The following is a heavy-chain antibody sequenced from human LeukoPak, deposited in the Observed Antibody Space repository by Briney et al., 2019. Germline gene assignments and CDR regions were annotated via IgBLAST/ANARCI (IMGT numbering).Heavy chain of an antibody. Sequence: PSETPSLTCAVYGGSFSGYYWSWIRQPPGKGLEWIGEINHSGSTNYNPSLKSRVTISVDTSKNQFSLKLSSVTAADTAVYYCARGVLQRGTYFDYWGQETLVTVSS. CDR2: INHSGST. CDR1: GGSFSGYY. D-gene: IGHD5-24*01. J-gene: IGHJ4*02. CDR3: ARGVLQRGTYFDY. V-gene: IGHV4-34*01.